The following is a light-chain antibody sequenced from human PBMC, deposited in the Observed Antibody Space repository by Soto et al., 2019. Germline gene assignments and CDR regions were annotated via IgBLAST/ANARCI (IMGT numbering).Light chain of an antibody. CDR1: SSNIGSNT. CDR2: GNN. Sequence: QSVLTQPPSASGTPGQRVTISCYGSSSNIGSNTVNWYQQLPGTAPKLLIYGNNQRPSGVPDRFSGSKSGTSASLAISGLQCEDEADYYCAAWDDSLNGAVFGGGTQLTVL. J-gene: IGLJ2*01. V-gene: IGLV1-44*01. CDR3: AAWDDSLNGAV.